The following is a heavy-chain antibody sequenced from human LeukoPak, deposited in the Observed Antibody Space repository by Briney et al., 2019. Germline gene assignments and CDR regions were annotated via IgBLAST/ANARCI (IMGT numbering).Heavy chain of an antibody. CDR3: ARGPSSPLTH. J-gene: IGHJ4*02. D-gene: IGHD6-6*01. CDR2: ISSSGSTI. V-gene: IGHV3-48*03. CDR1: GFTFSSYE. Sequence: GGSLRLSCAASGFTFSSYEMNWVRQAPGKGLEWVSYISSSGSTIYYADSVKGRFTISRDNAKNSLYLQMDSPRAEDTAVYYCARGPSSPLTHWGQGTLVTVSS.